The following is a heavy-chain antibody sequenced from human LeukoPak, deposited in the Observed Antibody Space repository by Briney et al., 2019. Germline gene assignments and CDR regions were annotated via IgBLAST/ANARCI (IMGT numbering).Heavy chain of an antibody. Sequence: ASVKVSCKASGSTFTSYYMHWVRQAPGQGLQWMGIINPSGGSTTYAQKFQGRVTMTRDTSTSTVYMELSSLRSEDTAVYYCARDVITMIRGVIGYWGQGTLVTVSS. CDR3: ARDVITMIRGVIGY. J-gene: IGHJ4*02. CDR2: INPSGGST. D-gene: IGHD3-10*01. V-gene: IGHV1-46*01. CDR1: GSTFTSYY.